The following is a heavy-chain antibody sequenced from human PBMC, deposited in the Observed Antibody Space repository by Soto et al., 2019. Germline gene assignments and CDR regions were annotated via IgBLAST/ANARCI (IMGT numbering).Heavy chain of an antibody. CDR2: IYYSGST. Sequence: PSETLSLTCTVSGGSISSSSYYWGWIRQPPGKGLEWIGSIYYSGSTYYNPSLKSRVTISVDTSKNQFSLKLSSVTAADTAVYFCAGDNDYANYYYYYGMDVWGQGTTVTVSS. CDR3: AGDNDYANYYYYYGMDV. CDR1: GGSISSSSYY. V-gene: IGHV4-39*02. J-gene: IGHJ6*02. D-gene: IGHD4-17*01.